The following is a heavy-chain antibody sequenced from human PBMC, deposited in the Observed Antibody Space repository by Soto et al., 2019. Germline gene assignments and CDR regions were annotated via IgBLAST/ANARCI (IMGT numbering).Heavy chain of an antibody. Sequence: GGSLRLSCAASGFTFSSYGMHWVRQAPGKGLEWVAVIWYDGSNKYYADSVKGRFTISRDNSKNTLYLQMNSLRAEDTAVYYCARVRGYSHGPAGMDVWGQGTTVTVS. CDR3: ARVRGYSHGPAGMDV. J-gene: IGHJ6*02. D-gene: IGHD5-18*01. CDR2: IWYDGSNK. CDR1: GFTFSSYG. V-gene: IGHV3-33*01.